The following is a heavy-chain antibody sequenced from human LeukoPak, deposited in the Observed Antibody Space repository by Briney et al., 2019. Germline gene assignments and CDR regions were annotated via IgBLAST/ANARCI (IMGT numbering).Heavy chain of an antibody. CDR3: ARHIAGYGDPGGSFDI. D-gene: IGHD4-17*01. Sequence: SETLSLTCPVSGGSISSYYCSWIRQPPGKGLEWIGYIYYSGSTNYNPSLKSRVTISVDTSKNQFSLKLSSVTAADTAVYYCARHIAGYGDPGGSFDIWGQGTMVTVSS. J-gene: IGHJ3*02. CDR2: IYYSGST. V-gene: IGHV4-59*08. CDR1: GGSISSYY.